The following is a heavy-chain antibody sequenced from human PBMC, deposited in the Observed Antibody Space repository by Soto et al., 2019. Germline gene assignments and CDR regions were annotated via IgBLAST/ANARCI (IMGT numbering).Heavy chain of an antibody. CDR1: GYTFTSYD. CDR2: ISTYNGNT. Sequence: QVQLVQSGAEVKKPGASVKVSCKASGYTFTSYDISWVRQAPGQGLEWMGWISTYNGNTNYAQKLQGRVTMTTDTSTRAAYMALRRLRADDTAVYYCARGLGQPLDSWGQGTLVTVSS. V-gene: IGHV1-18*01. D-gene: IGHD6-19*01. CDR3: ARGLGQPLDS. J-gene: IGHJ4*02.